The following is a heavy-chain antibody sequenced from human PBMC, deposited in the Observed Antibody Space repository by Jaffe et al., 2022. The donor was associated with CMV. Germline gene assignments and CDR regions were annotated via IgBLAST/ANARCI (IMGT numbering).Heavy chain of an antibody. CDR1: GGSISSYY. V-gene: IGHV4-59*01. CDR2: IYYSGST. CDR3: ARVSEGIVATRYYFDY. Sequence: QVQLQESGPGLVKPSETLSLTCTVSGGSISSYYWSWIRQPPGKGLEWIGYIYYSGSTNYNPSLKSRVTISVDTSKNQFSLKLSSVTAADTAVYYCARVSEGIVATRYYFDYWGQGTLVTVSS. J-gene: IGHJ4*02. D-gene: IGHD5-12*01.